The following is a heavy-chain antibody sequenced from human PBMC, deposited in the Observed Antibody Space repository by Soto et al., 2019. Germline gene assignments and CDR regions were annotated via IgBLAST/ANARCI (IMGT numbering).Heavy chain of an antibody. V-gene: IGHV1-69*04. D-gene: IGHD3-22*01. Sequence: GASVKVSCKASGGTFSSYTISWVRQAPGQGLEWMGRIIPILGIANYAQKFQGRVTITADKSTSTAYMELSSLRSEDTAVYYCARDSSGYPYYFDYWGQGTLVTVSS. J-gene: IGHJ4*02. CDR3: ARDSSGYPYYFDY. CDR1: GGTFSSYT. CDR2: IIPILGIA.